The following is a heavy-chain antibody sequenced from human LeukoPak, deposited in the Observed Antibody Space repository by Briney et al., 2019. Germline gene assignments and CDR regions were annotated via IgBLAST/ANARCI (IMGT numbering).Heavy chain of an antibody. Sequence: GGSLRLSCVVSGISLSNYGMTWVRQAPGKGLEWVSYISERGGSTTYADSVKGRFTISRGTSLNTLYLQLNSLRAEDTAVYFCAKRGVVIRGILVIGYHQEAYHYDFWGQGVLVTVSS. D-gene: IGHD3-10*01. CDR3: AKRGVVIRGILVIGYHQEAYHYDF. CDR2: ISERGGST. V-gene: IGHV3-23*01. J-gene: IGHJ4*02. CDR1: GISLSNYG.